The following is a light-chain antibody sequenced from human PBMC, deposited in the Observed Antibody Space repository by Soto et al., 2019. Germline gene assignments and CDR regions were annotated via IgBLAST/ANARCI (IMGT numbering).Light chain of an antibody. CDR1: SSDVGRYNY. J-gene: IGLJ2*01. CDR2: EVS. V-gene: IGLV2-14*01. Sequence: QSALTQPASVSGSPGQSSTISCTGSSSDVGRYNYVSWYQHHPGKAPKLMIFEVSNRPSGVSTRFSGSKSGNTASLTISGLQAEDEADYYCSSYTGRSTIVFGGGTKLTVL. CDR3: SSYTGRSTIV.